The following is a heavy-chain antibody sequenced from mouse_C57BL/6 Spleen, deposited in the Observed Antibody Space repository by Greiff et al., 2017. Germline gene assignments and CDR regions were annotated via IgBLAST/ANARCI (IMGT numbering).Heavy chain of an antibody. J-gene: IGHJ1*03. V-gene: IGHV1-62-2*01. D-gene: IGHD1-1*01. CDR2: FYPGSGSI. Sequence: VKLMESGAELVKPGASVKLSCKASGYTFTEYTIHWVKQRSGQGLEWIGWFYPGSGSIKYNEKFKDKATLTADKSSSTVYMGLSRLTSEDSAVYFCARHGKPYYYGSSYWYFDVWGTETTVTVSS. CDR3: ARHGKPYYYGSSYWYFDV. CDR1: GYTFTEYT.